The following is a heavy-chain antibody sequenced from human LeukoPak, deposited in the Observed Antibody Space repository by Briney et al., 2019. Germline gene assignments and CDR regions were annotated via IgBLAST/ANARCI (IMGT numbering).Heavy chain of an antibody. V-gene: IGHV3-48*04. J-gene: IGHJ4*02. CDR2: ISSSSSTI. CDR1: GFTFSSYA. D-gene: IGHD3-22*01. CDR3: AKAFSNYYDSSGYEDY. Sequence: GGSLRLSCAASGFTFSSYAMSWVRQAPGKGLEWVSYISSSSSTIYYADSVKGRFTISRDNAKNSLYLQMNSLRAEDTAVYYCAKAFSNYYDSSGYEDYWGQGTLVTVSS.